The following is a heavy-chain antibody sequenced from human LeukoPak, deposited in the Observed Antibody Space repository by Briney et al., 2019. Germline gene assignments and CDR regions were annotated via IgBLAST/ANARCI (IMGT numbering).Heavy chain of an antibody. V-gene: IGHV3-7*01. D-gene: IGHD4-11*01. CDR2: IKQDGSGK. CDR3: ARDSDYIDGVNFDY. J-gene: IGHJ4*02. CDR1: GFTFSSHW. Sequence: PGGYLRLSCVASGFTFSSHWMNWVRQAPGKGPEWVANIKQDGSGKYYVDSVKGRFAISRDNAKKSLYLQMNSLRTEDTAVYYCARDSDYIDGVNFDYWGQGTPVTVSS.